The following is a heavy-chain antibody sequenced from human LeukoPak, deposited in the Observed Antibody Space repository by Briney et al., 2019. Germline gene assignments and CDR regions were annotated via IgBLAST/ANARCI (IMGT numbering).Heavy chain of an antibody. CDR1: GYILTDYY. CDR3: ARPGGGYCSDGNCYPTY. J-gene: IGHJ4*02. CDR2: INTDTGNP. D-gene: IGHD2-15*01. Sequence: ASVKVSCKASGYILTDYYIHWVRQAPGQGLEWMGWINTDTGNPTYAQGFTGRFVFSLDTSVSTAYLQISSLQTEDTAVYYCARPGGGYCSDGNCYPTYWGQGTLVTVSS. V-gene: IGHV7-4-1*02.